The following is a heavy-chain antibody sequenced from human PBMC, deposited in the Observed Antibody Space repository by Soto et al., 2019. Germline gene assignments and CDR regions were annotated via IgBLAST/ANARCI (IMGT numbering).Heavy chain of an antibody. D-gene: IGHD2-8*01. CDR1: VGSFIGYY. CDR2: INHSGST. J-gene: IGHJ4*02. CDR3: ARGYCTNGVCYAVFDY. Sequence: SETLSLTCAFYVGSFIGYYWSWIRQPPGKGLEWIGEINHSGSTNYNPSLKSRVTISVDTSKNQFSLKLSSVTAADTAVYYCARGYCTNGVCYAVFDYWGQGTLVTVSS. V-gene: IGHV4-34*01.